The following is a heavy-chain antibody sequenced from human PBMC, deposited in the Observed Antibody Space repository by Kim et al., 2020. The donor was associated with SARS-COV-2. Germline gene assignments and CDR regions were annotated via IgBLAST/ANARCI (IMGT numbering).Heavy chain of an antibody. CDR2: INYSGNT. Sequence: SETLSLTCAVYVGSFSGYYWSWIRQPPGKGLEWIGEINYSGNTNYNPSLKSRVTMSVDTSKNQFSLKLSSVTAADTAVYYCARLHNYGSGNWFDPWGQGTLVTVSS. V-gene: IGHV4-34*01. D-gene: IGHD3-10*01. CDR3: ARLHNYGSGNWFDP. CDR1: VGSFSGYY. J-gene: IGHJ5*02.